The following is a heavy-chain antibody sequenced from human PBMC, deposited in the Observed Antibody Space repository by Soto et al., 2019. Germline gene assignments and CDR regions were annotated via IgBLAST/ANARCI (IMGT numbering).Heavy chain of an antibody. CDR2: ISAYNGNT. V-gene: IGHV1-18*01. J-gene: IGHJ5*02. Sequence: GASVKVFCKASGFTFTRHGISWGGQAPGQGLEWMGWISAYNGNTNYAQKLQGRVTMTTDTSTSTAYMELRSLRSDDTAVYYCARERLSCNWFDPWGQGTLVTVSS. D-gene: IGHD3-16*02. CDR1: GFTFTRHG. CDR3: ARERLSCNWFDP.